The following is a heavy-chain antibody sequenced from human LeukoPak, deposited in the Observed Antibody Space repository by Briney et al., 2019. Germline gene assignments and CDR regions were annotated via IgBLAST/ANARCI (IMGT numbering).Heavy chain of an antibody. J-gene: IGHJ3*02. V-gene: IGHV1-2*02. D-gene: IGHD1-26*01. Sequence: ASVKVSCKASGDTFTGYHMHWGRHAPGQRREWMGWINPNSGGTNYVQRFQGRVTMTRDTSISTAYMELSRLISDDTAVYYCARDRGSFFSDAFDIWGQGTMVTVSS. CDR3: ARDRGSFFSDAFDI. CDR2: INPNSGGT. CDR1: GDTFTGYH.